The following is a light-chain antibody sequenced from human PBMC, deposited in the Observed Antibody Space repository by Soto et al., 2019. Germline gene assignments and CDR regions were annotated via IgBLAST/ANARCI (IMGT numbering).Light chain of an antibody. CDR2: STS. Sequence: DIQMTQSPSTLSASVGDRVTITCRASQSISSWLAWYQQKPGRPPKRLIYSTSALQSGVPWRFSGSGSGTEFRLTISSLQPEDSATYYSLQYWDYSWTFGQGTKV. V-gene: IGKV1-5*01. CDR1: QSISSW. J-gene: IGKJ1*01. CDR3: LQYWDYSWT.